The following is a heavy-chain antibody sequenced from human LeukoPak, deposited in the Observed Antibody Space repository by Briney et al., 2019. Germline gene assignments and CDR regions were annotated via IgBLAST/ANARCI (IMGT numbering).Heavy chain of an antibody. J-gene: IGHJ4*02. Sequence: GGSLRLSCAASGFTFSSYWMSWARQAPGKGLEWVANIKQDGSEKYYVDSVKGRFTISRDNAKNSLYLQMNSLRAEDTAVYYCASHYGDYSFFDYWGQGTLVTVSS. CDR1: GFTFSSYW. D-gene: IGHD4-17*01. CDR2: IKQDGSEK. CDR3: ASHYGDYSFFDY. V-gene: IGHV3-7*02.